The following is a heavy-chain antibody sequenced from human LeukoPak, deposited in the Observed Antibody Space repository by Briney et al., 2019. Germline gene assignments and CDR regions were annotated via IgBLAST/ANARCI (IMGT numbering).Heavy chain of an antibody. V-gene: IGHV3-48*01. D-gene: IGHD6-13*01. CDR3: ARAARVFSIAAAGTADY. CDR1: GFTFSSYS. J-gene: IGHJ4*02. CDR2: ISSSSNTI. Sequence: GGSLRLSCAASGFTFSSYSMYWVRQAPGKGLEWVSYISSSSNTIYYADSVKGRFTISRDNAKNSLYLQMNSLRAEDTAVYYCARAARVFSIAAAGTADYWGQGTLVTVSS.